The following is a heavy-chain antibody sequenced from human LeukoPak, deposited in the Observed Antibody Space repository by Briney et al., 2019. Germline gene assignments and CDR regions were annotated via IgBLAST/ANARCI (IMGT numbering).Heavy chain of an antibody. CDR1: GCTFSSYS. D-gene: IGHD2-2*01. CDR2: IGSSSSYI. V-gene: IGHV3-21*01. CDR3: ARERRYQLLLGYYYYYMDV. J-gene: IGHJ6*03. Sequence: GGSLRLSCAASGCTFSSYSMNWVRQAPGKGLEWVSSIGSSSSYIYYADPVKGRFTISRDNAKNSLYLQMNSLRAEDTAVYYCARERRYQLLLGYYYYYMDVWGKGTTVTVSS.